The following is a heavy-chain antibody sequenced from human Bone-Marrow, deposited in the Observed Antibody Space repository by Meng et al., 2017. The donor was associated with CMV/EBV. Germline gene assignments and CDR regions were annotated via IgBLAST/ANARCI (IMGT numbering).Heavy chain of an antibody. CDR2: ISAYNGNT. V-gene: IGHV1-18*01. D-gene: IGHD3-3*01. CDR3: ARYCGSICITIFGVAPYYYYGMDV. J-gene: IGHJ6*02. Sequence: ASVKVSCKASGYTFTSYGISWVRQAPGQGLEWMGWISAYNGNTNYAQKLQGRVTMTTDTSTSTAYMELRSLRSDDTAVYYCARYCGSICITIFGVAPYYYYGMDVWRQGTTVTVSS. CDR1: GYTFTSYG.